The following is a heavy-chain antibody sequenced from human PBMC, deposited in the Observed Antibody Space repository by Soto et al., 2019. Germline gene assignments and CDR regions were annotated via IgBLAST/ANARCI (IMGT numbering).Heavy chain of an antibody. Sequence: QVQLVQSGAEVNKPGSSVKVSCKASGGTVSSYAISWVRQAPGQGLEWMGGIIPIFGTANYTQKFQGRVRIDADEPTSTAYMELSRLKSEDTAVYYCARGADYYDSSGPSFASWGQGTLVTVSS. D-gene: IGHD3-22*01. CDR1: GGTVSSYA. CDR3: ARGADYYDSSGPSFAS. J-gene: IGHJ4*02. CDR2: IIPIFGTA. V-gene: IGHV1-69*01.